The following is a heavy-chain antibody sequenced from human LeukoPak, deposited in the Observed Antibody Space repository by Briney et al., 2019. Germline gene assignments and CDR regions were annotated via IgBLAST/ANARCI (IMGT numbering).Heavy chain of an antibody. V-gene: IGHV4-4*02. CDR2: IFYSGST. D-gene: IGHD1-7*01. Sequence: SGTLSLTCAVSGGSISSSNWWSWVRQPPGKGLEWIGEIFYSGSTNYNPSLKSRVTISVDASKTQFSLKLNSVTAADTAVYYCARGSRELYYFDYWGQGTLVTVSS. CDR1: GGSISSSNW. J-gene: IGHJ4*02. CDR3: ARGSRELYYFDY.